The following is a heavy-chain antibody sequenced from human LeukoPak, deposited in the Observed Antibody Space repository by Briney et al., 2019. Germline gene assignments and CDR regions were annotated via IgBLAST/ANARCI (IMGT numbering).Heavy chain of an antibody. D-gene: IGHD5-12*01. CDR3: ACHAVRYSAYDREEDAFDI. J-gene: IGHJ3*02. CDR2: INHSGST. CDR1: GGSFTGYY. Sequence: SETLSLTCALYGGSFTGYYWRWIRQPPGKGLEWIGEINHSGSTKYNPSLKSRVTISVDTSTKQFFLRLTSVTAADTAVYYCACHAVRYSAYDREEDAFDIWGQGTMVTVSS. V-gene: IGHV4-34*01.